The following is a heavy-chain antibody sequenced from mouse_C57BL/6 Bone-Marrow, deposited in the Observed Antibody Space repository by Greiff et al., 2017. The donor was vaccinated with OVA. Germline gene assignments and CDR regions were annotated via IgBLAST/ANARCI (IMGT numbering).Heavy chain of an antibody. Sequence: VQLQQSGAELVRPGASVKLSCKASGYTFTSYGISWVKQRTGQGLEWIGGIYPRSGNTYYNEKFKGKATLTADKSSSTAYIELRSLTSEDSAVYFCARRRRRRYEGDFWGQGTALTVSS. CDR3: ARRRRRRYEGDF. V-gene: IGHV1-81*01. CDR1: GYTFTSYG. J-gene: IGHJ2*01. CDR2: IYPRSGNT. D-gene: IGHD2-14*01.